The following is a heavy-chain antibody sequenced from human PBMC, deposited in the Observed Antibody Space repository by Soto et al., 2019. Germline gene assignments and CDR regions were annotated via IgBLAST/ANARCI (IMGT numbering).Heavy chain of an antibody. CDR3: ARTSGSYKYYYYYYGIDV. V-gene: IGHV1-69*13. D-gene: IGHD1-26*01. Sequence: GASVKVSCKASGGTFSSYAISWVRQAPGQGLEWMGGIIPIFGTANYAQKFQGRVTITADESTSTAYMELSSLRSEDTAVYYCARTSGSYKYYYYYYGIDVWGQGTTVTVSS. CDR2: IIPIFGTA. J-gene: IGHJ6*02. CDR1: GGTFSSYA.